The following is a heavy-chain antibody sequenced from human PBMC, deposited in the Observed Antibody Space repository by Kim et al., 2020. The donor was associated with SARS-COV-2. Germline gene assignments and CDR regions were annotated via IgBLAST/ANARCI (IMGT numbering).Heavy chain of an antibody. V-gene: IGHV4-39*01. Sequence: SETLSLTCTVSGGSISSSSYYWGWIRQPPGKGLEWIGSIYYSGSTYYNPSLKSRVTISVDTSKNQFSLKLSSVTAADTAVYYCARFGGSYYDYYYGMDVWGQGTTVTVSS. CDR3: ARFGGSYYDYYYGMDV. J-gene: IGHJ6*02. D-gene: IGHD1-26*01. CDR1: GGSISSSSYY. CDR2: IYYSGST.